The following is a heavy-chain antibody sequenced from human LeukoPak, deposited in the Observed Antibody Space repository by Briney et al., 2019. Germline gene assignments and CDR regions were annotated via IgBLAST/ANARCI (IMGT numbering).Heavy chain of an antibody. Sequence: GGSLRLSCAASGFTFSSYAMSWVRQAPGKGLEWVSTISSNGVSTYYADSVNGRFTISRDNSKNTLYLQMNTLRVEDTALYYCAKRSYCSSSSCFFAPWGQGTLVTVSS. D-gene: IGHD2-2*01. V-gene: IGHV3-23*01. CDR2: ISSNGVST. CDR1: GFTFSSYA. CDR3: AKRSYCSSSSCFFAP. J-gene: IGHJ5*02.